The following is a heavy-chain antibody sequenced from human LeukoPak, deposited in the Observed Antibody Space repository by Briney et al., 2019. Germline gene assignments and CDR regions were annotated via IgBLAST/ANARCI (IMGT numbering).Heavy chain of an antibody. Sequence: SETLSLTCTVSGGSISSGGYCWSWIRQHPGKGLEWIGYIYYSGSTYYNPSLKSRVTISVDTSKNQFSLQLNSVTPEDTAVYYCTRRFKEVTTTGYRYYGMDVWGQGTTVTVSS. CDR2: IYYSGST. CDR1: GGSISSGGYC. V-gene: IGHV4-31*03. D-gene: IGHD3-9*01. J-gene: IGHJ6*02. CDR3: TRRFKEVTTTGYRYYGMDV.